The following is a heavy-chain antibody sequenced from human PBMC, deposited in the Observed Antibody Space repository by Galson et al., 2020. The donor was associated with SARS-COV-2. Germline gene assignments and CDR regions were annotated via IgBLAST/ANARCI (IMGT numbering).Heavy chain of an antibody. V-gene: IGHV4-59*08. D-gene: IGHD2-15*01. CDR1: GGSITNYY. J-gene: IGHJ4*02. CDR2: ISYSGHT. CDR3: ARHAAYCTGGSCESDFDY. Sequence: SETLSLTCTVSGGSITNYYWSWIRQLPGKGLEWIAFISYSGHTNYSPSLRSRVTISVDTYKNQFSLKLTSVTAADTAVYYCARHAAYCTGGSCESDFDYWGQGTLVSVSS.